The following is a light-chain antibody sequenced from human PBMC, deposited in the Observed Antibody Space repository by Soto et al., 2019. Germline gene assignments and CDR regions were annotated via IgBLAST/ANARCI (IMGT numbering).Light chain of an antibody. J-gene: IGKJ1*01. CDR3: QQHYNWPWT. V-gene: IGKV3-15*01. CDR2: AAS. CDR1: QSVSSN. Sequence: EIVMTQFPATLSVSPGERATLSCRASQSVSSNVAWYQQKPGQAPRLLIHAASTRAADIPDRFSGGGSGTEFTLTISSLQSEDFAVYYCQQHYNWPWTFGRGTKVEIK.